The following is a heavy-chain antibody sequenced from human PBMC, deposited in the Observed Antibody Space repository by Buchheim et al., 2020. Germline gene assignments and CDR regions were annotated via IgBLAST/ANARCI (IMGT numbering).Heavy chain of an antibody. J-gene: IGHJ1*01. CDR2: IFYSGNT. D-gene: IGHD6-13*01. V-gene: IGHV4-59*01. CDR1: GGSISSDY. Sequence: QVQLQESGPGQVKPSETLSLTCTVSGGSISSDYWSWIRQSPGKGLEWIGCIFYSGNTHYNPALKSRVTIASDKSQNQLSLKLNSVTAADTAVYYCARGSGNSWHLLHWGQGTL. CDR3: ARGSGNSWHLLH.